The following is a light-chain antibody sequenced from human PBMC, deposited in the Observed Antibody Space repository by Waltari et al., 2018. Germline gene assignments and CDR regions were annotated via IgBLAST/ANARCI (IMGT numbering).Light chain of an antibody. J-gene: IGKJ2*02. CDR1: QSLLYDIDNKDY. V-gene: IGKV4-1*01. CDR2: WAS. Sequence: DIVMTQSPDSLAVSLGERATINCKSSQSLLYDIDNKDYLAWYQQKPGQPPKLLSHWASTRESGVPDRFSGSGSGTDFTLTISSLQADDVAVYYCQQYLRAPRTFAQGTGLEIK. CDR3: QQYLRAPRT.